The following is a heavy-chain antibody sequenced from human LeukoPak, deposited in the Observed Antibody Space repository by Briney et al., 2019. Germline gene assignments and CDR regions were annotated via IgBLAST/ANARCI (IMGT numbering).Heavy chain of an antibody. CDR2: INPNSGGT. J-gene: IGHJ6*03. CDR1: GYTFTGYY. CDR3: ARGQSVVSYYYYYYMDV. V-gene: IGHV1-2*02. D-gene: IGHD2-21*01. Sequence: ASVKVSCKASGYTFTGYYMHWVRQAPGQGLEWMGWINPNSGGTNYAQKFQGRVTMTRDTSISTAYMELSRLRSDDTDVYYCARGQSVVSYYYYYYMDVWGKGTTVTVSS.